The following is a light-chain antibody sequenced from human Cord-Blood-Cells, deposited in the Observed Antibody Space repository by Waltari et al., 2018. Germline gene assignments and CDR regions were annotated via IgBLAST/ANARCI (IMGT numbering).Light chain of an antibody. Sequence: EIVMTQSPATLSVSPGERATLSCRASQSVSSNLAWYQQKPGQAPRLLIYGASTRATGIPARFSGSGSGTEFTLTIRSLQSEDFAVYYGQQYNNWPSYTFGQGTKLENK. CDR1: QSVSSN. CDR2: GAS. CDR3: QQYNNWPSYT. J-gene: IGKJ2*01. V-gene: IGKV3-15*01.